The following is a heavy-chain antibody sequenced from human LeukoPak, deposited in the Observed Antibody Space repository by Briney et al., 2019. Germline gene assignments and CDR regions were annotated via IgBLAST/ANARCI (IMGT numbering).Heavy chain of an antibody. CDR1: GFTFSSYS. D-gene: IGHD3-16*02. CDR3: ARDPGLSPLGAFDI. V-gene: IGHV3-21*01. J-gene: IGHJ3*02. Sequence: GGSLRLSCAASGFTFSSYSMNWVRQAPGKGLEWVSSISSSSSYIYYADSVKGRFTISRDSAKNSLYLQMNSLRAEDTAVYYCARDPGLSPLGAFDIWGQGTMVTVSS. CDR2: ISSSSSYI.